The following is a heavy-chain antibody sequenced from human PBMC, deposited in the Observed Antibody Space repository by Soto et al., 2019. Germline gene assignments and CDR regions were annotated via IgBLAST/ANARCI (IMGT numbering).Heavy chain of an antibody. Sequence: ASVKVSCKASGYTFTSYAMHWVRQAPGQRLEWMGCINAGNGNTKYSQKFQGRVTITRDTSASTAYMELSSLRSEDTAVYYCARDPSGYSLDDAFDIWGQGTMVTVSS. CDR1: GYTFTSYA. CDR2: INAGNGNT. V-gene: IGHV1-3*01. D-gene: IGHD5-18*01. J-gene: IGHJ3*02. CDR3: ARDPSGYSLDDAFDI.